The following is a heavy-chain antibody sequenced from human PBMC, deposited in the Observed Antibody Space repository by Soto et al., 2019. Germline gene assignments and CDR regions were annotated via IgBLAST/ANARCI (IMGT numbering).Heavy chain of an antibody. J-gene: IGHJ3*02. CDR1: GFTFSYYA. CDR2: IRGSGGST. V-gene: IGHV3-23*01. D-gene: IGHD2-15*01. Sequence: GGSLRLSCAASGFTFSYYAMSWVRQAPGKGLEWVSSIRGSGGSTYYADSVKGRFTISRDNSKNTLYLQMNSLRAEDTAVYYCATSDLGYCSGGSCYGAFDIWGQGTMVTVSS. CDR3: ATSDLGYCSGGSCYGAFDI.